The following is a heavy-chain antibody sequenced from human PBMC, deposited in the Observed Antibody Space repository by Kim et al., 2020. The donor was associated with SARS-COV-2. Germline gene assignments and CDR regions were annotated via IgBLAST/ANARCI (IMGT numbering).Heavy chain of an antibody. V-gene: IGHV3-33*01. Sequence: GGSLRLSCAASGFTFSSYGMHWVRQAPGKGLEWVAVIWYDGSNKYYADSVKGRFTISRDNSKNTLYLQMNSLRAEDTAVYYCARDRKAVVWFGELLNPLTDYWGQGTLVTVSS. D-gene: IGHD3-10*01. CDR1: GFTFSSYG. J-gene: IGHJ4*02. CDR3: ARDRKAVVWFGELLNPLTDY. CDR2: IWYDGSNK.